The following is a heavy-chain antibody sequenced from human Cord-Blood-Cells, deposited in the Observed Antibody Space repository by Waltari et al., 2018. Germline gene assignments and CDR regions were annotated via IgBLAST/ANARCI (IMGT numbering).Heavy chain of an antibody. CDR2: ISYDGNNK. V-gene: IGHV3-30*18. J-gene: IGHJ3*02. CDR1: GFSFRRIG. Sequence: VQLVVSGGGAVQPSRSLRLSCAAFGFSFRRIGTHRVRQAPGKGLECVAVISYDGNNKYYADSVKGRFTISRDNSKNTLYLQMNSLRAEDTAVYYCAKSGAVAGTAFDIWGQGTMVTVSS. D-gene: IGHD6-19*01. CDR3: AKSGAVAGTAFDI.